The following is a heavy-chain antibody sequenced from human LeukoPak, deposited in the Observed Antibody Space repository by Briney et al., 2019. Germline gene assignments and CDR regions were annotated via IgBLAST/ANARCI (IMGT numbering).Heavy chain of an antibody. Sequence: GGSLRLSCAASGFTFSSYWMHWVRQAPGKGLVWVSRINSDGSSTNYADSVKGRFTISGDNAKNTLYLQMNSLRAEDTAVYYCARAQHSGYERYQYYFDYWGQGTLVTVSS. V-gene: IGHV3-74*01. CDR2: INSDGSST. J-gene: IGHJ4*02. CDR3: ARAQHSGYERYQYYFDY. CDR1: GFTFSSYW. D-gene: IGHD5-12*01.